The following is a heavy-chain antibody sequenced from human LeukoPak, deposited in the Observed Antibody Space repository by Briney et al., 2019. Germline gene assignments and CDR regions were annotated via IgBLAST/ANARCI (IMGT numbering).Heavy chain of an antibody. V-gene: IGHV3-21*01. CDR2: ISSSSYI. J-gene: IGHJ6*03. D-gene: IGHD6-6*01. CDR3: ARGPGRSSSSLSVTYYYYYMDV. CDR1: GFTFSSYS. Sequence: GGSLRLSCAASGFTFSSYSMNGVRQAPGKGLEWVSSISSSSYIYYADSVKGRFTISRDNAKNSLYLQMNSLRAEDTAVYYCARGPGRSSSSLSVTYYYYYMDVWGKGTTVTVSS.